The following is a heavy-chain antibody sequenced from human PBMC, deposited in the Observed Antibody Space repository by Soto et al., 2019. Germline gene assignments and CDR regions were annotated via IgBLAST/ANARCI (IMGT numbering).Heavy chain of an antibody. D-gene: IGHD6-13*01. V-gene: IGHV3-11*01. CDR2: ISSSGNTI. Sequence: GGSLRLSCAASGFTFSDYYMSWIRQAPGKGLEWISYISSSGNTIYYADSVKGRFTISRDNAKNSLFLQMNSLRAEDTAVYYCARVMAAAGTYFDSWGQGTLVTVSS. J-gene: IGHJ4*02. CDR3: ARVMAAAGTYFDS. CDR1: GFTFSDYY.